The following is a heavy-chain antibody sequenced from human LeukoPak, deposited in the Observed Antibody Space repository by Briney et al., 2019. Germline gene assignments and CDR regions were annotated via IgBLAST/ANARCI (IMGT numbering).Heavy chain of an antibody. CDR3: ARGNCCDSSASDY. Sequence: ASVKVSCKDSCYTFTSYDINWVRQATGQGLEWMVWMNPNSGNTGYAHKFQGRVTMTRNTSISTAYMELSSLRSEDTAVYYCARGNCCDSSASDYWGQGTLVTVFS. CDR2: MNPNSGNT. CDR1: CYTFTSYD. D-gene: IGHD3-22*01. V-gene: IGHV1-8*01. J-gene: IGHJ4*02.